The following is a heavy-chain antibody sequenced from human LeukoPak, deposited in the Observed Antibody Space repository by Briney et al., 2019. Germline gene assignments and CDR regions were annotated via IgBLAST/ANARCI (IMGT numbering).Heavy chain of an antibody. D-gene: IGHD3-22*01. CDR1: GVSFSGYY. CDR2: MYYSGST. CDR3: ARPYYYDSRIDP. Sequence: SETLSLTCAAYGVSFSGYYWSWIRQPPGKGLEWIAYMYYSGSTYYNPSLKSRITMSADTSKNPLPLKLSSVTAAATAVYYCARPYYYDSRIDPWGQGILVTVSS. V-gene: IGHV4-34*10. J-gene: IGHJ5*02.